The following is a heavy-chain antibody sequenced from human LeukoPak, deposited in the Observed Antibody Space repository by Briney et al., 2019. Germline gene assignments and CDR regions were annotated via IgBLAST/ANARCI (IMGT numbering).Heavy chain of an antibody. CDR3: AKDVPSSFWITTYYYYYGMDV. J-gene: IGHJ6*02. Sequence: PGGSLRLSCAASGFTFSSYAMSWVRQAPGKGLEWVSAISGSGGSTYYADSVKGRFTISRDNSKNTLYLQMNSLRAEDTAVYYCAKDVPSSFWITTYYYYYGMDVWGQGTTVTVSS. CDR1: GFTFSSYA. CDR2: ISGSGGST. D-gene: IGHD3-3*01. V-gene: IGHV3-23*01.